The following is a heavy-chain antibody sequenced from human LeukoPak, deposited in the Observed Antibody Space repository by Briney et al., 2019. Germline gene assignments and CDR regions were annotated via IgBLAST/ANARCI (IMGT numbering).Heavy chain of an antibody. Sequence: PGRSLRLSCAASGFTFDDYAMHWVRQAPGKGLEWVSGISWNSGSIGYADSVKGRFTISRDNAKNSLYLQMNSLRAEDTALYYCAKDFGSGYSYGGSFDYWGQGTLVTVSS. CDR2: ISWNSGSI. CDR3: AKDFGSGYSYGGSFDY. V-gene: IGHV3-9*01. D-gene: IGHD5-18*01. CDR1: GFTFDDYA. J-gene: IGHJ4*02.